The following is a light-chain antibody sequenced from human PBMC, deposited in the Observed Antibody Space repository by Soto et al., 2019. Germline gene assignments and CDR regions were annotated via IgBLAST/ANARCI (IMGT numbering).Light chain of an antibody. CDR2: AAS. CDR1: QGIRND. Sequence: DIQMTQSPSSLSASVGDRVTITCRASQGIRNDLGWYQQKPGKAPKRLIYAASSLQSGVPSRFSGSESETDFTLTISSLQPEDFADYSCQQSYSTTWTFGQGTKVDIK. CDR3: QQSYSTTWT. J-gene: IGKJ1*01. V-gene: IGKV1-39*01.